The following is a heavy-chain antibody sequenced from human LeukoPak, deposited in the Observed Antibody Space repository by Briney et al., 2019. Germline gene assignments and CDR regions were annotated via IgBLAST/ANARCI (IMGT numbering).Heavy chain of an antibody. CDR2: IYPGDSDT. Sequence: GESLKLSYKGSGYSYTSYWLGWVRQLPRQRLEWMGIIYPGDSDTRYSPSFQGQVTISADKYISTAYLQWSSLKASDTAMYYCARLIGGYDFPSSLDYWGQGTLVTVSS. J-gene: IGHJ4*02. V-gene: IGHV5-51*01. D-gene: IGHD5-12*01. CDR3: ARLIGGYDFPSSLDY. CDR1: GYSYTSYW.